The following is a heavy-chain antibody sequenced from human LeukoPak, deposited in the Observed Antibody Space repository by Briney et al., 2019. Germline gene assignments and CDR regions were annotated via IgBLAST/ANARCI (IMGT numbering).Heavy chain of an antibody. CDR3: ARDYD. Sequence: GGSLRLSCAASGFTFSSNWMSWGRQAPGKGLEWVANIKQDGSDKYYVDSVKGRFTISRDNAKNSLYLQMNSLRVEDTAVYYCARDYDWGQGTLVTVSS. D-gene: IGHD4-17*01. CDR2: IKQDGSDK. V-gene: IGHV3-7*01. CDR1: GFTFSSNW. J-gene: IGHJ4*02.